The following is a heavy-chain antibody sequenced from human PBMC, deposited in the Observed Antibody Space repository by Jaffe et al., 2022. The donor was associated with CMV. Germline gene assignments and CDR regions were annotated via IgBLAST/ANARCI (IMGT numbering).Heavy chain of an antibody. CDR2: INHSGST. J-gene: IGHJ5*02. CDR1: GGSFSGYY. Sequence: QVQLQQWGAGLLKPSETLSLTCAVYGGSFSGYYWSWIRQPPGKGLEWIGEINHSGSTNYNPSLKSRVTISVDTSKNQFSLKLSSVTAADTAVYYCARKRRNWFDPWGQGTLVTVSS. V-gene: IGHV4-34*01. CDR3: ARKRRNWFDP.